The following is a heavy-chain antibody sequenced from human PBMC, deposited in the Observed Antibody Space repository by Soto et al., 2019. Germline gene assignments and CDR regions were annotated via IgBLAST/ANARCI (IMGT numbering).Heavy chain of an antibody. CDR1: KFSLSTSGMC. J-gene: IGHJ5*02. V-gene: IGHV2-70*11. D-gene: IGHD6-13*01. Sequence: SGPTLVNPTQTLTLTCTFSKFSLSTSGMCVSWIRQPPGKALEWLARIDWDDDKYYSTSLKTRLTISKDTSKNQVVLTMTNMDPVDTATYYCARSRIAAAQFDPWGQGTLVTVSS. CDR3: ARSRIAAAQFDP. CDR2: IDWDDDK.